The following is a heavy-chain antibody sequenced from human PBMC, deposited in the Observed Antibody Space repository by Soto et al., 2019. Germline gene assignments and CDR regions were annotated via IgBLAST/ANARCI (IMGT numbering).Heavy chain of an antibody. D-gene: IGHD2-15*01. J-gene: IGHJ4*02. CDR1: VFIFSSYG. CDR3: AKEVHCGGGSCSWSEGFDY. Sequence: QVQLVESGGGVVQPGRSLRLSCAASVFIFSSYGMHWVRQAPGKGLEWVAVISYEGSHTYYADSVKGRFTITRDNSKNTLYLQMNSLRPEDTAVYYCAKEVHCGGGSCSWSEGFDYWGQGTLLTVSS. V-gene: IGHV3-30*18. CDR2: ISYEGSHT.